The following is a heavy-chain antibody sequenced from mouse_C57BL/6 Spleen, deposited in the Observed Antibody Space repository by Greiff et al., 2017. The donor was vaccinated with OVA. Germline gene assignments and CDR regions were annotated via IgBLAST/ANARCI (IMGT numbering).Heavy chain of an antibody. CDR2: ILPGSGST. D-gene: IGHD1-1*01. CDR3: ARWEFITTVVATDWYFDV. J-gene: IGHJ1*03. CDR1: GYTFTGYW. Sequence: VQGVESGAELMKPGASVKLSCKATGYTFTGYWIEWVKQRPGHGLEWIGEILPGSGSTNYNEKFKGKATFTADTSSNTAYMQLSSLTTEDSAIYYCARWEFITTVVATDWYFDVWGTGTTVTVSS. V-gene: IGHV1-9*01.